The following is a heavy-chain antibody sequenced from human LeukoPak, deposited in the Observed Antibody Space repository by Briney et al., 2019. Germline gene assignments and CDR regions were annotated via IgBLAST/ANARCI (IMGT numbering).Heavy chain of an antibody. CDR2: IIPIFGTA. D-gene: IGHD2-15*01. Sequence: SVKVSCKASGGTFSSYAISWVRQAPGQGLEWMGGIIPIFGTANYAQKFQGRVTITADEPTSTAYMELSSLRSEDTAVYYCARAGYCSGGSCSRHYYYYGMDVWGQGTTVTVSS. CDR1: GGTFSSYA. J-gene: IGHJ6*02. V-gene: IGHV1-69*13. CDR3: ARAGYCSGGSCSRHYYYYGMDV.